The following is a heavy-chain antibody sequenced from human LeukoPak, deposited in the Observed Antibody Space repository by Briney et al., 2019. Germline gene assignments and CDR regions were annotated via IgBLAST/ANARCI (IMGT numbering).Heavy chain of an antibody. Sequence: GGSLRLSCAASGFTFSSYAMHWVRQAPGKGLEWVAVISYDGSNKYYADSVKGRFTISRDNSKNTLYLQMNSLRAEDTAVYYCARDSRRYNWNYGNYFDYWGQGTLVTVSS. V-gene: IGHV3-30-3*01. CDR3: ARDSRRYNWNYGNYFDY. D-gene: IGHD1-7*01. J-gene: IGHJ4*02. CDR2: ISYDGSNK. CDR1: GFTFSSYA.